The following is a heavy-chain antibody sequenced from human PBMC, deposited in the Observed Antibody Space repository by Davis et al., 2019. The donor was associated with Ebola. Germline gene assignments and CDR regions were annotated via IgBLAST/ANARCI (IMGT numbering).Heavy chain of an antibody. J-gene: IGHJ4*02. V-gene: IGHV3-23*01. CDR2: ISSAAGST. CDR3: ARVSGTGY. CDR1: GFSFSTFA. Sequence: GESLKISCAASGFSFSTFAMSWVRQAPGKGLEWVSGISSAAGSTYSADSVKGRFTISRDNSKNTLYLQMNSLRAEDTAVYYCARVSGTGYWGQGTLVTVSS. D-gene: IGHD6-13*01.